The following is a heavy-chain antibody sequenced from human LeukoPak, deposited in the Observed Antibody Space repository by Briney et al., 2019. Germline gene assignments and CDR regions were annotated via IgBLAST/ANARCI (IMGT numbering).Heavy chain of an antibody. CDR1: GYTFTGYY. J-gene: IGHJ4*02. V-gene: IGHV1-2*06. CDR3: ASRDPAEGFLQWLPDS. D-gene: IGHD3-3*01. Sequence: GASVKVSCKASGYTFTGYYIHWVRQAPGQGLEWMGRINPNSGGTNYAQKFQGRVTMTRDTSINTAYIELRRLRSDDTAEYYCASRDPAEGFLQWLPDSWGQGTLVTVSS. CDR2: INPNSGGT.